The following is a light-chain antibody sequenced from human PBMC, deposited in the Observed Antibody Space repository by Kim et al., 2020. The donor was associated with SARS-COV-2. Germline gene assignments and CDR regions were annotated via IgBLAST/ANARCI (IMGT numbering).Light chain of an antibody. V-gene: IGKV3-11*01. CDR1: QSVGGY. J-gene: IGKJ1*01. Sequence: SLSPGERATHSGRASQSVGGYLAWYQQRPGQAPRLLIYDASTRAPGIPARFSGSGSGTDFTLTINNVEPEDFAVYYCQQRSNWRTFGQGTKVDIK. CDR2: DAS. CDR3: QQRSNWRT.